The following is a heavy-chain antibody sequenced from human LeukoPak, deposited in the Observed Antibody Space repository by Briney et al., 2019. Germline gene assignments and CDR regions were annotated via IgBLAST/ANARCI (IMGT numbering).Heavy chain of an antibody. V-gene: IGHV4-4*07. J-gene: IGHJ5*02. CDR3: ARGVTVAGTFRWFDP. CDR2: IYTSGIT. D-gene: IGHD6-19*01. Sequence: SETLSLTCTVSGGSISTYYWSWIRQPAGKGLECIWRIYTSGITNYNPSLKSRVTMSVDTSKNQFSLKLSSVTAADTAVYYCARGVTVAGTFRWFDPWGQGTLVTVSS. CDR1: GGSISTYY.